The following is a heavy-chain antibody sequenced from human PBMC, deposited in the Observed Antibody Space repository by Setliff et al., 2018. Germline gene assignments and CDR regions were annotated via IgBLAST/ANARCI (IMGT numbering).Heavy chain of an antibody. V-gene: IGHV1-18*01. CDR3: ARDVFPYHYEGAFDI. CDR1: GYTFTSYG. Sequence: ASVKVSCKASGYTFTSYGISWVRQAPGQGLEWMGWISAYNGNTNYAQKLQGRVTMTTDTSTSTAYMELRSLRADDTAVYYCARDVFPYHYEGAFDIWGQGTMVTVSS. D-gene: IGHD3-22*01. J-gene: IGHJ3*02. CDR2: ISAYNGNT.